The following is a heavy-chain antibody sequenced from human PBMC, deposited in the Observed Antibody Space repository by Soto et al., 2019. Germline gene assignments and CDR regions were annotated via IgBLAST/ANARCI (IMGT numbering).Heavy chain of an antibody. CDR2: IYYSGST. CDR1: GGSISSYY. Sequence: SETLSLTCTVSGGSISSYYWSWIRQPPGKGLEWIGYIYYSGSTNYNPSLKSRVTISVDTSKNQFSLKLSSVTAADTAVYYCARHGYGDYFDYWGQGTLVTVSS. J-gene: IGHJ4*02. D-gene: IGHD4-17*01. V-gene: IGHV4-59*08. CDR3: ARHGYGDYFDY.